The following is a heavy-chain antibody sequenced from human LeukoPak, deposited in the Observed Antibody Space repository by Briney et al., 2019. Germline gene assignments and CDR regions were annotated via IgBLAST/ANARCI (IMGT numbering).Heavy chain of an antibody. J-gene: IGHJ4*02. Sequence: ASVKVSCKASGYTLTGYYMHWVRQAPGQGLEWMGWINPNSGGTNYAQKFQGRVTMTRDTSISTAYMELSRLRSDDTAVYYCARDLAGQYCSSTTYCTFIRDTYFDYWGQGTLVTVSS. CDR1: GYTLTGYY. CDR3: ARDLAGQYCSSTTYCTFIRDTYFDY. V-gene: IGHV1-2*02. D-gene: IGHD2-2*02. CDR2: INPNSGGT.